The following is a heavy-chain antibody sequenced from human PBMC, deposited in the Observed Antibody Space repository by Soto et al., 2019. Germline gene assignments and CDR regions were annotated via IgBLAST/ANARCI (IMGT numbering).Heavy chain of an antibody. J-gene: IGHJ2*01. CDR1: GDSVSKNSAT. D-gene: IGHD3-16*01. Sequence: QEQLQQSGPGLVKPSQTLSLTCAISGDSVSKNSATWNWIRQSPARGLEWLGRTYYRPKWYNDYAVSVKSRITINPDTSKNQFSLQLTSVTPEDTAVYYCARGSLRGGNWYFDLWGRGTLVTVSS. CDR3: ARGSLRGGNWYFDL. CDR2: TYYRPKWYN. V-gene: IGHV6-1*01.